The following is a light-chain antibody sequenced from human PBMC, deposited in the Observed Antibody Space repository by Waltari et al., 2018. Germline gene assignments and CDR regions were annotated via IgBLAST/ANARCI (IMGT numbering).Light chain of an antibody. V-gene: IGLV2-23*01. Sequence: QSPLTQPASVSGSPGQSITISCTGTSSDVGTYNLVPWYQQHPGKAPKLMIYEDYKRPSGVSNRFAGSKSGNTASLTISGLQAEDEADYYCCSYVSGDTWVFGGGTELAVL. J-gene: IGLJ3*02. CDR2: EDY. CDR1: SSDVGTYNL. CDR3: CSYVSGDTWV.